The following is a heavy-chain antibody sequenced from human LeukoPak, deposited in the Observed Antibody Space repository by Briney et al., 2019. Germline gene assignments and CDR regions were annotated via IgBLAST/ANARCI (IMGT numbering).Heavy chain of an antibody. V-gene: IGHV4-59*12. Sequence: PSETLSLTCTVPGGSISSYYWSWIRQPPGKGLEWIGYIYYSGSTNYNPSLKSRVTISVDTSKNQFSLKLSSVTAADAAVYYCARGTFLGNWFDPWGQGTLVTVSS. CDR2: IYYSGST. D-gene: IGHD3-16*01. CDR1: GGSISSYY. J-gene: IGHJ5*02. CDR3: ARGTFLGNWFDP.